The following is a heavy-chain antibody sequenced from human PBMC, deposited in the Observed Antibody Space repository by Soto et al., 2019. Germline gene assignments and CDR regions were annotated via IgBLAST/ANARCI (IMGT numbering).Heavy chain of an antibody. D-gene: IGHD3-10*01. J-gene: IGHJ3*02. Sequence: EVQLSQSGGGLVQPGGSLRLSCAASGFSFSGYAVTWVRQAPGKGLEWVSAISGGGGSTYYADSVKGRFTISRDNAKNSLYLQMNSLRAEDTAVYYCAREGTDDAFDIWGQGTMVTVSS. CDR3: AREGTDDAFDI. V-gene: IGHV3-23*01. CDR1: GFSFSGYA. CDR2: ISGGGGST.